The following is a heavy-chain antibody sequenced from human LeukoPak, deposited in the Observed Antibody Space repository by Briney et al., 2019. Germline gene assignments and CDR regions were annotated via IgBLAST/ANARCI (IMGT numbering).Heavy chain of an antibody. CDR2: IHYTGRT. Sequence: SETLSLTCTVSGGSISGYYWSWIRQPPGKTLEWIAHIHYTGRTTYNPSLKSRVTISVDTSKNQFSLKLNSVTAADTAVYFCARGVTGTSQLFDYWGQGTLVTVSS. CDR1: GGSISGYY. J-gene: IGHJ4*02. V-gene: IGHV4-59*12. D-gene: IGHD1-7*01. CDR3: ARGVTGTSQLFDY.